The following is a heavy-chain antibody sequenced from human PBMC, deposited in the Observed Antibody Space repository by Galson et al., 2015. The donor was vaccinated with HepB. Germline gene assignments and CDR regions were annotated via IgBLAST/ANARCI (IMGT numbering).Heavy chain of an antibody. CDR3: ALRDY. CDR2: ISYDGSNK. CDR1: GFTFSSYG. V-gene: IGHV3-30*03. J-gene: IGHJ4*02. Sequence: SLRLSCAASGFTFSSYGMHWVRQAPGKGLEWVAVISYDGSNKYYADSVKSRFTISRDNSKNTLYLQMNSLRAEDTAVYYCALRDYWGQGTLVTVSS.